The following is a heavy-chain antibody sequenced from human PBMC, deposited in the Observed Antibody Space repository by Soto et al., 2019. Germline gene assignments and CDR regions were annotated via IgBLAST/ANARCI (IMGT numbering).Heavy chain of an antibody. CDR1: GGSISSTDHF. CDR3: ARHVLKFTRSRLTPTYGMDV. J-gene: IGHJ6*02. Sequence: SSETLSLTCGVSGGSISSTDHFWGWIRQPPGKGLEWIGSIYYSGTTYYTPSLKSRVTMSVDTSRNQFSLRLISVTAADTAVYYCARHVLKFTRSRLTPTYGMDVWGQGTTVTVSS. CDR2: IYYSGTT. D-gene: IGHD2-15*01. V-gene: IGHV4-39*01.